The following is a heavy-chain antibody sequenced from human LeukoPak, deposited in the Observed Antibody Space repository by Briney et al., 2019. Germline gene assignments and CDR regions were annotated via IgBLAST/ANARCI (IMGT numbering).Heavy chain of an antibody. D-gene: IGHD1-26*01. V-gene: IGHV3-74*01. CDR1: GFTFSSYW. J-gene: IGHJ4*02. CDR2: INSDGSST. CDR3: ARGRAFDY. Sequence: GESLRLSCAASGFTFSSYWMHWVRQAPGKGLAWVSRINSDGSSTSYADSVKGRFTISRDNAKNTLYLQMNSLRAEDTAVYYCARGRAFDYWGQGTLVTVSS.